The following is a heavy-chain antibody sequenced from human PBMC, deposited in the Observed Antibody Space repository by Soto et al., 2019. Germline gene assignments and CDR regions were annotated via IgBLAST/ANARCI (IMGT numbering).Heavy chain of an antibody. D-gene: IGHD1-7*01. CDR3: ARETGENWTYEAH. CDR1: GLYFVDFS. V-gene: IGHV4-4*07. CDR2: ITINGNT. J-gene: IGHJ1*01. Sequence: QVKHQESARGLVKPTGTRALIGRVPGLYFVDFSWYRIDQPPGRGLEWIGRITINGNTQKNPSFKSRVTMSIDTSRNHFSLNLQSATAADTALYYCARETGENWTYEAHWGPGTLVTVSS.